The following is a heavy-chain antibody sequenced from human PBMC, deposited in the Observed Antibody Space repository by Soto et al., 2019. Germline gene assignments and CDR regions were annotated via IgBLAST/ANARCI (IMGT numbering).Heavy chain of an antibody. CDR1: GDSVSSSSAA. J-gene: IGHJ6*02. D-gene: IGHD2-2*01. Sequence: PSQTLSLTCAISGDSVSSSSAAWNWIRQSPSRGLEWLGRTYYRSKWYNDYAVSVKSRITINPDTSKNQFSLQLNSVTPEDTAVYYCAREYCSSTSCYVLEGRLIYYYYYGMDVWGQGTTVTVSS. V-gene: IGHV6-1*01. CDR3: AREYCSSTSCYVLEGRLIYYYYYGMDV. CDR2: TYYRSKWYN.